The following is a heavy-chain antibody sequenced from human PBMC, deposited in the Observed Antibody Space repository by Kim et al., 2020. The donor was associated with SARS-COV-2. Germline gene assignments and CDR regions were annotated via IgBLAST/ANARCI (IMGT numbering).Heavy chain of an antibody. V-gene: IGHV4-59*08. CDR1: GGSISSYY. D-gene: IGHD2-21*02. Sequence: SETLSLTCTVSGGSISSYYWSWIRQPPGKGLEWIGYIYYSGSTNYNPSLKRRVTISVDTSKNQYYLKLSSVTAADTAVYYCARQRGAGLLYYYYFGMDVWGQGTTVTVSS. CDR3: ARQRGAGLLYYYYFGMDV. CDR2: IYYSGST. J-gene: IGHJ6*02.